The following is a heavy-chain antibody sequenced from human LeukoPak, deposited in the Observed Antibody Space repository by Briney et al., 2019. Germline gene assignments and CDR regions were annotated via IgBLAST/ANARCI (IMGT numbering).Heavy chain of an antibody. CDR3: ARDRMGTVMVPIDY. CDR1: GGSISSSSYY. V-gene: IGHV4-39*07. CDR2: IYYSGST. Sequence: SETLSLTCIVSGGSISSSSYYWGWIRQPPGKGLEWIGSIYYSGSTYYNPSLRSRITISVDTSKNQFSLKLRSVTAADTAVYYCARDRMGTVMVPIDYWGQGTLVTVSS. J-gene: IGHJ4*02. D-gene: IGHD5-18*01.